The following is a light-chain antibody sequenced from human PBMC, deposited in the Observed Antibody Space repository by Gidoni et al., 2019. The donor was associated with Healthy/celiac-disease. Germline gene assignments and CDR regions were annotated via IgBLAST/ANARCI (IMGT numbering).Light chain of an antibody. CDR1: QSVSSN. CDR3: QQYNNWPPVYT. J-gene: IGKJ2*01. V-gene: IGKV3-15*01. Sequence: EIVMTQSPVTLSVSPGERATLSCMASQSVSSNLAWYQQKPGQAPRLLIYGASTRATGIPARFSGSGSGTEFTLTISSLQSEDFAVYYCQQYNNWPPVYTFGQGTKLEIK. CDR2: GAS.